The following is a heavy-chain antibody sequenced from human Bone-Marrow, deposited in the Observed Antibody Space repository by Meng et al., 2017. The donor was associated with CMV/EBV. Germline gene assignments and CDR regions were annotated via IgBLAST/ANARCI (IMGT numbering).Heavy chain of an antibody. J-gene: IGHJ6*01. CDR2: ISSSSSTI. CDR3: ARDDRGSYYSYYYGMDV. V-gene: IGHV3-11*04. CDR1: GFTFSDYY. Sequence: GESLKISCAASGFTFSDYYMSWIRQAPGKGLEWVSYISSSSSTIYYADSVKGRFTISRDNAKNSLYLQMNSLRAEDTAVYYCARDDRGSYYSYYYGMDVWGQGTTVTVYS. D-gene: IGHD1-26*01.